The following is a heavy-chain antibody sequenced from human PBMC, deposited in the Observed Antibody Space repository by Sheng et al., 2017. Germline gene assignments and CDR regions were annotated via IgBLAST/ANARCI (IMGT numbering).Heavy chain of an antibody. CDR1: GFTFSSYG. J-gene: IGHJ4*02. D-gene: IGHD1-26*01. CDR3: AREGELRPFDY. V-gene: IGHV3-33*01. Sequence: QVQLVESGGGVVQPGRSLRLSCAASGFTFSSYGMHWVRQAPGKGLEWVAVIWYDGSNKYYADSVKGRFTISRDNSKNTLYLQMNSLRAEDTAVYYCAREGELRPFDYWGQGTLVTVSS. CDR2: IWYDGSNK.